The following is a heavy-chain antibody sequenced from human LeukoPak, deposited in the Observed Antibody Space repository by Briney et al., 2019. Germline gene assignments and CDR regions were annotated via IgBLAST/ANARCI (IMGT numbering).Heavy chain of an antibody. CDR2: IQQDGSDQSGSEK. J-gene: IGHJ4*02. V-gene: IGHV3-7*01. Sequence: GGSLRLSCAASGFIFNRYAMSWVRQAPGKGLECVAKIQQDGSDQSGSEKNYVDSVKGRFTISRDNSKNTLYLQMNSLRAEDTTVYYCAKDIDWYTISGGDYWGQGTLVTVSS. D-gene: IGHD6-13*01. CDR1: GFIFNRYA. CDR3: AKDIDWYTISGGDY.